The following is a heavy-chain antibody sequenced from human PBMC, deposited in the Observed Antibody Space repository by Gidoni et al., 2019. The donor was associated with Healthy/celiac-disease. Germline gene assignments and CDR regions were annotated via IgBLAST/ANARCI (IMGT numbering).Heavy chain of an antibody. CDR2: IYPGDSDT. D-gene: IGHD3-10*01. J-gene: IGHJ4*02. V-gene: IGHV5-51*01. CDR1: GYSFTSYW. CDR3: ARQGKPHYYGSGSTAICFFDY. Sequence: EEQLVQSGAEVKKPGASLKISCKGTGYSFTSYWIGWVRQMPGKGLEWMGIIYPGDSDTRYSPSFQGQVTISADNSISTAYLQWSSLKASDTAMYYCARQGKPHYYGSGSTAICFFDYWGQGTLVTVSS.